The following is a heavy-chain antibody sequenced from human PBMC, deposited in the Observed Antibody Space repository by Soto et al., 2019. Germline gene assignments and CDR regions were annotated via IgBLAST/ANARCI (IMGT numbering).Heavy chain of an antibody. CDR2: IYYSGST. CDR1: GGSISSGGYY. Sequence: QVQLQESGPGLVKPSQTLSLTCTVSGGSISSGGYYWSWIRQHPGKGLEWIGYIYYSGSTYYNPSLKSRVTISVDTSKNQFSLKLSSVTAADTAVYYCARSYYDFWSGYYSDSYYGMDVWGQGTTVTVSS. D-gene: IGHD3-3*01. J-gene: IGHJ6*02. V-gene: IGHV4-31*03. CDR3: ARSYYDFWSGYYSDSYYGMDV.